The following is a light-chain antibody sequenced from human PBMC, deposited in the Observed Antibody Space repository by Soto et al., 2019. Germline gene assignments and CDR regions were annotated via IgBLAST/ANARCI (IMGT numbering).Light chain of an antibody. CDR2: GAS. Sequence: EIVMTQSPSTLSVSPGEGATLSFRASQSVSNNVGRYQQKPGQAPRLLIYGASTRATGIPARFSGSGSGTEFTLTISSMQSEDFAVYYCQQYNNWPPITFGQGTRLEIK. V-gene: IGKV3-15*01. J-gene: IGKJ5*01. CDR3: QQYNNWPPIT. CDR1: QSVSNN.